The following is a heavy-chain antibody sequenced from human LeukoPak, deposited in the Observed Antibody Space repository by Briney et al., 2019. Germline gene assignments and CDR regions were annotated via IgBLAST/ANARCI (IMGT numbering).Heavy chain of an antibody. V-gene: IGHV4-34*01. J-gene: IGHJ3*02. CDR2: INHSGST. CDR1: GGSFSGYY. CDR3: ASILWFGVSSPNDAFDI. Sequence: SETLSLTCAVYGGSFSGYYWSWIRQPPGKGLEWIGEINHSGSTNYNPSLKSRVTISVDTSKNQFSLKLSSVTAADTAVYYCASILWFGVSSPNDAFDIWGQGTMVTVSS. D-gene: IGHD3-10*01.